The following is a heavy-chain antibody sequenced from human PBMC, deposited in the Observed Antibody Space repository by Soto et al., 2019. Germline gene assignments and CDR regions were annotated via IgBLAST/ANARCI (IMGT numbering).Heavy chain of an antibody. CDR3: ATWHEREHAFDV. Sequence: DVQLVESGGGLIQPGESLRLSCAAFGLTISGKKYVAWVRQPPGKGLEWVSAIYDVDGSFYADSVTGRFTTSSDSSKTTVYLQMKDLRPEDKAVYYCATWHEREHAFDVWGAETTVTISS. D-gene: IGHD1-1*01. CDR1: GLTISGKKY. J-gene: IGHJ3*01. CDR2: IYDVDGS. V-gene: IGHV3-53*01.